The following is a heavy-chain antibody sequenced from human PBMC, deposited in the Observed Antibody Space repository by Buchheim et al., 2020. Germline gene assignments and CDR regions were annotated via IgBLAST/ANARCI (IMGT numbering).Heavy chain of an antibody. CDR3: ARDRITIFGVVIDCGMDV. Sequence: EVQLVESGGGLVQPGGSLRLSCAASGFTFSSYEMNWVRQAPGKGLEWVSYISSSGSTIYYADSVKGRFTISSDNAKNSLYLQMNSLRAEDTAVYYCARDRITIFGVVIDCGMDVWGQGTT. D-gene: IGHD3-3*01. CDR2: ISSSGSTI. CDR1: GFTFSSYE. J-gene: IGHJ6*02. V-gene: IGHV3-48*03.